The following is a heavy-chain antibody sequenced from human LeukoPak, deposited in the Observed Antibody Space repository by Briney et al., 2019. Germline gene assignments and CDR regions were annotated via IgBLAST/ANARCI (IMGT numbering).Heavy chain of an antibody. V-gene: IGHV3-21*01. CDR1: GFTFSSYS. D-gene: IGHD6-13*01. J-gene: IGHJ6*02. CDR3: ARDPKRIAAAGPYYGMDV. CDR2: ISSSSSSYI. Sequence: PGGSLRLSCAASGFTFSSYSMNWVRQAPGKGLEWVSSISSSSSSYIYYADSVKGRFTISRDNAKNSLYLQMNSLRAEDTAVYYCARDPKRIAAAGPYYGMDVWGQGTTVTVSS.